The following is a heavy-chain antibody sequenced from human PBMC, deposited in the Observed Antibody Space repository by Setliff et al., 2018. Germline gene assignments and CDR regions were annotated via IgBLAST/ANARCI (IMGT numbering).Heavy chain of an antibody. V-gene: IGHV1-18*01. CDR2: ISADNGQT. J-gene: IGHJ6*01. Sequence: ASVKVSCKTSGYSFTSYGISWVRQAPGQGLEWMGWISADNGQTRNVQSFQGRVTMTTDTTTSTAYMELRSLRSDDTAVYYCARERAYDGINYYGMDVWGQGTTVTVS. CDR1: GYSFTSYG. D-gene: IGHD3-22*01. CDR3: ARERAYDGINYYGMDV.